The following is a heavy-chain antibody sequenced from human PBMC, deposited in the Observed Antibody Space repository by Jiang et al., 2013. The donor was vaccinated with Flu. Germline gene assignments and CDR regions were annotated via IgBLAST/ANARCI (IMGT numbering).Heavy chain of an antibody. V-gene: IGHV3-33*06. Sequence: QLVESGGGVVQPGRSLRLSCAASGFTSVAMACTGSARGTVTRNGYRKRGVPLRGNGYGVAVIWYDGSNKYYADSVKGRFTISRDNSKNTLYLQMNSLRAEGHGLCIYCAKDSRXVTTTSSFDYWGQGTLVTVSS. D-gene: IGHD4-17*01. CDR2: IWYDGSNK. CDR1: GFTSVAMA. J-gene: IGHJ4*02. CDR3: AKDSRXVTTTSSFDY.